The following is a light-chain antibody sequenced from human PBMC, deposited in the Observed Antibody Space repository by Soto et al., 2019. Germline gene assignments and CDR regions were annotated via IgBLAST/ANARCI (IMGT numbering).Light chain of an antibody. V-gene: IGKV3-20*01. CDR1: QSVSSNY. CDR3: QQYGSSHT. Sequence: EIGLTQSPGTLSLSPGERATLSCRASQSVSSNYLAWYQQKPGQAPSLLIYGASSRATGIPDRFSGSGSGTDFTLTISRLEPEEFPVDYCQQYGSSHTFGQGTKLEIK. J-gene: IGKJ2*01. CDR2: GAS.